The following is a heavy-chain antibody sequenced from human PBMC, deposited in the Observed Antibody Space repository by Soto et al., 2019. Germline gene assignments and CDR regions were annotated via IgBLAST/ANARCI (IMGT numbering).Heavy chain of an antibody. CDR1: GGSFSGYY. CDR2: INHSGST. CDR3: ARKGSYYYDSSGYYFGY. J-gene: IGHJ4*02. D-gene: IGHD3-22*01. V-gene: IGHV4-34*01. Sequence: SETLSLTCAVYGGSFSGYYWSWIRQPPGKGLEWIGEINHSGSTNYNPSLKSRVTISVDTSKNQFSLKLSSVTAADTAVYYCARKGSYYYDSSGYYFGYWGQGTLVTVS.